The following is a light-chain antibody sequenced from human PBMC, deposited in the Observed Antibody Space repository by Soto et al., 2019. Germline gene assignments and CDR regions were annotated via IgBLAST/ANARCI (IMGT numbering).Light chain of an antibody. CDR3: QHRGEWPPGAT. CDR1: RSVNKH. CDR2: HAS. V-gene: IGKV3-11*01. Sequence: IVLTQSTGTLSFFPGEGATRSCRPIRSVNKHFAWYKQKHGQSPRLLIYHASTRAPGIPARFSGSGSGTDFTLTISSLEPEDFAVYYCQHRGEWPPGATFGQGTRLEIK. J-gene: IGKJ5*01.